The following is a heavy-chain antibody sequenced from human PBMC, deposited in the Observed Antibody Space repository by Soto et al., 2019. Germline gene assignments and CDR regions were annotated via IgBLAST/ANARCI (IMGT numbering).Heavy chain of an antibody. J-gene: IGHJ5*02. CDR3: GRGAVGYDFWGGNKNCFAP. CDR2: IYYSGST. CDR1: GGSISSYY. D-gene: IGHD3-3*01. Sequence: SETLSLTCTVSGGSISSYYWSWIRQPPGKGLEWIGYIYYSGSTNYNPSLKSRVTISVDTSKNQFSLKLSSVTAADTAVYYCGRGAVGYDFWGGNKNCFAPWGQGPLVTVSS. V-gene: IGHV4-59*01.